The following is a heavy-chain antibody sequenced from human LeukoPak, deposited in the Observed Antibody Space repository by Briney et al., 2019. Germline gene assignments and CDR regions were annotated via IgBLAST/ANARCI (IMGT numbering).Heavy chain of an antibody. V-gene: IGHV1-46*01. Sequence: GASVKVSCKASGYTFTSYYMHWVRQAPGQGLEWMGIINPSGGSTSYAQKFQGRVTMTRDTSISTAYMELSRLRSDDTAVYYCARVGLTMVRGVIILGYYFDYWGQGTLVTVSS. CDR3: ARVGLTMVRGVIILGYYFDY. CDR1: GYTFTSYY. D-gene: IGHD3-10*01. J-gene: IGHJ4*02. CDR2: INPSGGST.